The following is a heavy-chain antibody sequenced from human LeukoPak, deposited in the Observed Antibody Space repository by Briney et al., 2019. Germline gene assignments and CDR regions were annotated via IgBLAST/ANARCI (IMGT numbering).Heavy chain of an antibody. CDR2: ISSSDNTI. D-gene: IGHD5-18*01. J-gene: IGHJ4*02. V-gene: IGHV3-48*03. Sequence: GGSLRLSCAASGFTLSIYEIHWVRQAPGKGLEWVSYISSSDNTIHYADSVKGRFTISRDNAKNSLYLEMNSLRDEDTAVYYCARVHRGYSYGRLDYWGQGTLVTVSS. CDR3: ARVHRGYSYGRLDY. CDR1: GFTLSIYE.